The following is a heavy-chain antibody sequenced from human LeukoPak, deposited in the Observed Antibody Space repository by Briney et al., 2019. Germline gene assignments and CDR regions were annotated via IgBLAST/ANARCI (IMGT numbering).Heavy chain of an antibody. Sequence: GGSLRLSCAASGFIFSSYSMNWVRQAPGRGLEWISYIGLASGFTSYADSVKGRFTISSDTVTNSLYLHMHSLRAEDTAVYYCARDHNWAFDYWGQGALVTVSS. CDR2: IGLASGFT. J-gene: IGHJ4*02. CDR3: ARDHNWAFDY. D-gene: IGHD1-20*01. CDR1: GFIFSSYS. V-gene: IGHV3-21*05.